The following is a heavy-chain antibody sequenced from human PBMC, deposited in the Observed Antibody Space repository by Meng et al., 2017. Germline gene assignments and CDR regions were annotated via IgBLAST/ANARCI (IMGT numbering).Heavy chain of an antibody. D-gene: IGHD3-10*01. J-gene: IGHJ6*02. V-gene: IGHV3-30*03. Sequence: GGSLRLSCAASGFTFSSYWMTWVRQAPGKGLEWVAVISYDGSNKYYADSVKGRFTISRDNSKNTLYLQMNSLRAEDTAVYYCARDIRGYYYYGMDVWGQGTTVTVSS. CDR2: ISYDGSNK. CDR1: GFTFSSYW. CDR3: ARDIRGYYYYGMDV.